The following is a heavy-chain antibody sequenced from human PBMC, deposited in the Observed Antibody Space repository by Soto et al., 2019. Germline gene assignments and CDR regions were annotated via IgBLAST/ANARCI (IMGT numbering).Heavy chain of an antibody. CDR1: GDTFTSYS. V-gene: IGHV1-69*01. D-gene: IGHD6-13*01. CDR3: AKWRSSSWFAVIFQF. Sequence: QGQLVQSGAEVKKPGSSVKVSCKSSGDTFTSYSIAWMRQAPGQGLEWMGGIIPKFGSTKYARKFQDRVTITPEESTSKAYKEPGGLRSGDPGGYFFAKWRSSSWFAVIFQFWGQGTRVTVSS. CDR2: IIPKFGST. J-gene: IGHJ1*01.